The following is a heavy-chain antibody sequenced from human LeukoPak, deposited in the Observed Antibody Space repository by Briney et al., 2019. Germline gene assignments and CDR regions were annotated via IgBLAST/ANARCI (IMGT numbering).Heavy chain of an antibody. CDR2: ISVDGTNT. CDR1: GFTFSNYW. J-gene: IGHJ4*02. V-gene: IGHV3-74*01. CDR3: AREYRYYDILTGFLDN. D-gene: IGHD3-9*01. Sequence: GGSLRLSCAASGFTFSNYWMHWVRQAPGKGLVWVSRISVDGTNTNYADSVKGRFTVSRDNAKNSLYLQMSCLRAEDTAVYYCAREYRYYDILTGFLDNWGQGTLVTVSS.